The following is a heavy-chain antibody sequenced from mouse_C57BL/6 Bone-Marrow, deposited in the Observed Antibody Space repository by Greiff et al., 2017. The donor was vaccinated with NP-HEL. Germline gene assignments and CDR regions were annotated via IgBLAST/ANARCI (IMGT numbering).Heavy chain of an antibody. J-gene: IGHJ2*01. D-gene: IGHD1-1*01. CDR3: ATTVAPFDY. Sequence: EVKLVESGGGLVKPGGSLKLSCAASGFTFSSYTMSWVRQTPEKRLEWVATISGGGGNTYYPDSVKGRFTISRDNAKNTLYLQMSSLRSEDTALYYCATTVAPFDYWGQGTTLTVSS. CDR2: ISGGGGNT. CDR1: GFTFSSYT. V-gene: IGHV5-9*01.